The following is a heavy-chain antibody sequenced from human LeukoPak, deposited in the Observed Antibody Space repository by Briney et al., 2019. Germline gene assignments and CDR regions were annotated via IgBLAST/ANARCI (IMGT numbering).Heavy chain of an antibody. V-gene: IGHV4-39*01. CDR1: GGSISSSSYY. Sequence: SETLSLTCTVSGGSISSSSYYWGWIRQPPGKGLEWIGIMYYSGSTYYNPSLQSRVTMPVDTSRNQFSLQLSSVTAADTAVYYCARSSASSMGTMDVWGQGTTVTVSS. CDR3: ARSSASSMGTMDV. CDR2: MYYSGST. D-gene: IGHD2/OR15-2a*01. J-gene: IGHJ6*02.